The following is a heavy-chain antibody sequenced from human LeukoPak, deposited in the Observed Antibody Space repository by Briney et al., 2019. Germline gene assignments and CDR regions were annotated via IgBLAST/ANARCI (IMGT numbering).Heavy chain of an antibody. CDR3: ARANMVRGVGSCFDRNWFDP. CDR2: ISHSGGTT. J-gene: IGHJ5*02. Sequence: GGSLRLSCAASGFTFSTYAMSWVRQAPGKGLEGVSGISHSGGTTYYADSVKGRFTISRDNSKSTLYLQMSGLRVEDTAVYYCARANMVRGVGSCFDRNWFDPWGQGTLVTVSS. V-gene: IGHV3-23*01. D-gene: IGHD3-10*01. CDR1: GFTFSTYA.